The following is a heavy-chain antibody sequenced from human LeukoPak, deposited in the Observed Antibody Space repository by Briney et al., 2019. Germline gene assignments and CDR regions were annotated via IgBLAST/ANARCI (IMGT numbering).Heavy chain of an antibody. V-gene: IGHV7-4-1*02. CDR1: GYTFKSYA. D-gene: IGHD4-23*01. CDR2: INTNTGNP. J-gene: IGHJ4*02. Sequence: ASVKVSCKASGYTFKSYAMNWVRQAPGQGLECLGWINTNTGNPTYAQGFTGRFVFSLDTSVSTAYLQISSLKAEDTGVYYCAREVAPGGFDYWGQGPWSPSPQ. CDR3: AREVAPGGFDY.